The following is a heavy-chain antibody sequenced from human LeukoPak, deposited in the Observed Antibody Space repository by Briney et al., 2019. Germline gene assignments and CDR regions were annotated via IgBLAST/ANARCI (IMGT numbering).Heavy chain of an antibody. CDR1: GYSFTTYW. Sequence: GESLKISCKGSGYSFTTYWIGWVRQMPGEGLEWMGIIYPGGSDTRYSPSFQGQVTISADKSITTAYLQWTSLQASDTAMYYCARQGDSSGWSYDSWGQGTLVTVSS. CDR3: ARQGDSSGWSYDS. V-gene: IGHV5-51*01. J-gene: IGHJ4*02. D-gene: IGHD6-19*01. CDR2: IYPGGSDT.